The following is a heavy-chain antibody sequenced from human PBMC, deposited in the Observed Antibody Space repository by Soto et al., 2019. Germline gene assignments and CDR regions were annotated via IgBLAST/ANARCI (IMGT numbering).Heavy chain of an antibody. J-gene: IGHJ6*02. CDR1: GFTFDDYA. Sequence: SGGSLRLSCAASGFTFDDYAMHWVRQAPGKGLEWVSGISWNSGSIGYADSVKGRFTISRDNAKNSLYLQMNSLRAEDTALYYCAKDAHRGWYAVGCMDVWGQGTTVTVSS. V-gene: IGHV3-9*01. D-gene: IGHD6-19*01. CDR3: AKDAHRGWYAVGCMDV. CDR2: ISWNSGSI.